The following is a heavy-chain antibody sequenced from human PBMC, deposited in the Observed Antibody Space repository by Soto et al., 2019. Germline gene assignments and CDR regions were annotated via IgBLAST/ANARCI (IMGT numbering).Heavy chain of an antibody. V-gene: IGHV4-31*03. CDR3: AHSRSGSYWAVDY. D-gene: IGHD1-26*01. CDR2: IYYSGST. J-gene: IGHJ4*02. Sequence: SETLSLTCTVSGGSISSGAYYWSWIRQHPGKGLEWIGYIYYSGSTYYNPSLKSRLTISVDTSKNQVVLTMTNMDPADTATYYCAHSRSGSYWAVDYWGQGTLVTVSS. CDR1: GGSISSGAYY.